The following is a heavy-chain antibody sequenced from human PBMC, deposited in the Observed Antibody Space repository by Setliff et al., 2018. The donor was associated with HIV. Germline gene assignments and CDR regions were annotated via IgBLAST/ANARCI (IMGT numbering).Heavy chain of an antibody. J-gene: IGHJ4*02. Sequence: GGSLRLSCAASGFTFDDYTMHWVRQAPGKGLEWVSIISWDGGNTYYADSVKGRFTISRDNAKNTLYLQMNSLRAEDTAVYYCARDKGPYNFWSGYDTHYFDYWGQGTLVTVSS. V-gene: IGHV3-43*01. CDR1: GFTFDDYT. D-gene: IGHD3-3*01. CDR3: ARDKGPYNFWSGYDTHYFDY. CDR2: ISWDGGNT.